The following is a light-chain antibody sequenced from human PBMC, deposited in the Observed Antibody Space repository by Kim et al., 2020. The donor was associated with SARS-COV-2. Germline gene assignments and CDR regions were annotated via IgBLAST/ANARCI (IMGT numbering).Light chain of an antibody. CDR1: QTMNNY. J-gene: IGKJ5*01. Sequence: DSQLTQSPSSLSASVGDRVTITCRTSQTMNNYLNWYQQTPGRAPKLLIYAASTLQDGVPSRFSGNRSGTDYTLTISSLQPEDFATYFCQQSYSVPIFGQETRLETK. CDR2: AAS. V-gene: IGKV1-39*01. CDR3: QQSYSVPI.